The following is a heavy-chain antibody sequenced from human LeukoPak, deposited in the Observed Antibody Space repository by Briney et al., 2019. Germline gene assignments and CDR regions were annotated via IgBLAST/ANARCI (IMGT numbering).Heavy chain of an antibody. J-gene: IGHJ4*02. CDR3: ARRLRLDDIAARRGGFDY. CDR1: GGSISSGNYY. CDR2: IHTSGST. D-gene: IGHD6-6*01. V-gene: IGHV4-61*02. Sequence: TSETLSLTCTVSGGSISSGNYYWSWIRQPAGKGLEWIGRIHTSGSTNYNPSLKSRVTISVDTSKNEFSLKLSSVTAADTAVYYCARRLRLDDIAARRGGFDYWGQGTVVTVSS.